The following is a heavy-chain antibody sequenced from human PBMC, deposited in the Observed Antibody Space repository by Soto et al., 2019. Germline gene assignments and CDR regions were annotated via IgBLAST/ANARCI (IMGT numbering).Heavy chain of an antibody. CDR3: AKDRVRIAVAAPFDY. Sequence: QVQLVESGGGVVQPGRSLRLSCAASGFTFSSYGMHWVRQAPGKGLEWVAVISYDGSNKYYADSVKGRFTISRDNSKNRLYLQMNSLRAEDTVVYYCAKDRVRIAVAAPFDYWGQGTLVTVSS. D-gene: IGHD6-19*01. V-gene: IGHV3-30*18. CDR2: ISYDGSNK. J-gene: IGHJ4*02. CDR1: GFTFSSYG.